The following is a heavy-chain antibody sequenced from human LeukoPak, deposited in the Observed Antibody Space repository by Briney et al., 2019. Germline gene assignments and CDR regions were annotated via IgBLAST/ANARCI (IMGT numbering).Heavy chain of an antibody. V-gene: IGHV1-18*01. CDR1: GCSFTSYG. Sequence: ASVTVSCKPSGCSFTSYGFTWVRRAPGRGLEWMGWVSAYDGSTNYAQKIRGRVTMTTDASKNTVYMELRSLRFDDTAVYYCARGGRDGMDVWGQGTTVTVSS. CDR2: VSAYDGST. CDR3: ARGGRDGMDV. D-gene: IGHD3-16*01. J-gene: IGHJ6*02.